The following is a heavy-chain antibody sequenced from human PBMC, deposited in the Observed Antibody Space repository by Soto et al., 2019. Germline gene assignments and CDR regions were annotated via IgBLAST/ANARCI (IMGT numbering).Heavy chain of an antibody. J-gene: IGHJ6*02. CDR3: ARPGYDVLTGSYGMDV. V-gene: IGHV3-7*02. CDR1: GFTFSSYW. Sequence: GSLRLSCAASGFTFSSYWMSWVRQAPGKGLEWVANIKQDGSEKYYVDSVKGRFTISRDNAKNSLYLQMNSLRAEDTAVYYCARPGYDVLTGSYGMDVWGQGTTVTVSS. D-gene: IGHD3-9*01. CDR2: IKQDGSEK.